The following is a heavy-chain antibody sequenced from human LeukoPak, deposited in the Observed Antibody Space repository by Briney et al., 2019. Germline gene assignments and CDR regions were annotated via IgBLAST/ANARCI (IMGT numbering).Heavy chain of an antibody. V-gene: IGHV4-59*01. CDR2: IYYSGST. Sequence: PSETLSLTCTVSGGSISSYYWSWIRQPPGKGLEWIGYIYYSGSTNYNPSLKSRVTISVDTSKNQFSLKLSSVTAADTAVYYCAGDSLLVGYFDYWGQGTLVTVSS. J-gene: IGHJ4*02. CDR3: AGDSLLVGYFDY. CDR1: GGSISSYY. D-gene: IGHD6-13*01.